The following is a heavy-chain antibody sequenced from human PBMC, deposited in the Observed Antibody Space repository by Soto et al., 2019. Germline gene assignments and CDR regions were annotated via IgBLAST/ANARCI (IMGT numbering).Heavy chain of an antibody. Sequence: SETLSLTCTVSGGSISSGGYYWSWIRQHPGKGLEWIGYIYYSGSTYYNPSLKSRVSISVDTSKNQFSLKLRSVTAADTAVYYCERDSELCSMDYWGQGTLVTVSS. J-gene: IGHJ4*02. V-gene: IGHV4-31*03. CDR3: ERDSELCSMDY. CDR1: GGSISSGGYY. D-gene: IGHD3-10*02. CDR2: IYYSGST.